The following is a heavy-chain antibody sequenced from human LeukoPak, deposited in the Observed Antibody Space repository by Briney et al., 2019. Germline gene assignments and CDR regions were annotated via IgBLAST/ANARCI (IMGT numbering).Heavy chain of an antibody. D-gene: IGHD1-14*01. CDR2: MYQSGAT. Sequence: SETLSLTCAVSGGSINSGGYHWSWIRQPPGKGLEWIGYMYQSGATYYSPSLKSRVAISPDTSKNQFSLRLTSVTAADTAVYFCARGWTGGDFEYWGQGILVTVSS. V-gene: IGHV4-30-2*01. J-gene: IGHJ1*01. CDR1: GGSINSGGYH. CDR3: ARGWTGGDFEY.